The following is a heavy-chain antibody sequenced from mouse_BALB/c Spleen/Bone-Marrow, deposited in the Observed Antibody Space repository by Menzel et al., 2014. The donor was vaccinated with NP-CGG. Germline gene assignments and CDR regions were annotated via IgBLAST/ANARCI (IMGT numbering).Heavy chain of an antibody. Sequence: EVKLEESGGGLVQPGGSLKLSCAASGFDFSRYWMSWVRQAPGKGLEWIGEINPDSSTINYTPSLKDKFIISRDNAKNTLYLQMSKVRSEDTALYYCARHNYYGNLFVWGVGTTVTVAS. CDR3: ARHNYYGNLFV. CDR1: GFDFSRYW. V-gene: IGHV4-1*02. CDR2: INPDSSTI. J-gene: IGHJ1*01. D-gene: IGHD1-1*01.